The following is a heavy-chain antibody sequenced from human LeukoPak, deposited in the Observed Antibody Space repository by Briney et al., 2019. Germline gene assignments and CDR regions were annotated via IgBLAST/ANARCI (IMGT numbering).Heavy chain of an antibody. Sequence: ASVKVSCKASGYTFTSYDINWVRQATGQGLEWMGWINPNSGGTNYAQKFQGRVTMTRDTSISTAYMELSRLRSDDTAVYYCASHDYSSSSGLDYWGQGTLVTVSS. V-gene: IGHV1-2*02. CDR2: INPNSGGT. CDR1: GYTFTSYD. J-gene: IGHJ4*02. D-gene: IGHD6-6*01. CDR3: ASHDYSSSSGLDY.